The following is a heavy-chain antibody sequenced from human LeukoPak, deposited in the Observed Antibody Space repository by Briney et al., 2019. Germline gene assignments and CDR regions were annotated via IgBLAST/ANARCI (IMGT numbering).Heavy chain of an antibody. D-gene: IGHD5-12*01. CDR1: GGSISSYY. CDR3: GRRVASYYYYGMDV. CDR2: IYYSGST. J-gene: IGHJ6*02. Sequence: SETLSLTCTVPGGSISSYYWSWIRQPPGKGLEWIGYIYYSGSTNYNPSLKSRVTISVDTSKNQFSLKLSSVTAADTAVYYCGRRVASYYYYGMDVWGQGTTVTVSS. V-gene: IGHV4-59*08.